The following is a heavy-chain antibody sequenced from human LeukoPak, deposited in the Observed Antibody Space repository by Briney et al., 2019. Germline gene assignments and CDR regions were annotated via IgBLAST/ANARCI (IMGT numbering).Heavy chain of an antibody. CDR2: INHSGST. CDR1: GGSFSGYY. Sequence: SETLSLTCAVYGGSFSGYYWSWIRQPPGKGLEWIGEINHSGSTNYNPSLKSRVTISVDTSKNQFSLKLSSVTAADTAVYYCARARWGGVTNYWGQGTLVTVSS. CDR3: ARARWGGVTNY. V-gene: IGHV4-34*01. J-gene: IGHJ4*02. D-gene: IGHD3-10*01.